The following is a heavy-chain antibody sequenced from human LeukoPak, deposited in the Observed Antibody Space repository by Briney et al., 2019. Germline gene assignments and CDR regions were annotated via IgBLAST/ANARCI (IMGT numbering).Heavy chain of an antibody. CDR1: GGSFSGYY. D-gene: IGHD5-12*01. CDR2: INHTGST. Sequence: SETLSLTCAVYGGSFSGYYWSWIRQPPGKGLEWSGEINHTGSTNYNPSLKSRVTISVDTSKNEFSLKLSSVTAADTAVYYCARGWVATTGGLDYWGQGTLVTVSS. V-gene: IGHV4-34*01. J-gene: IGHJ4*02. CDR3: ARGWVATTGGLDY.